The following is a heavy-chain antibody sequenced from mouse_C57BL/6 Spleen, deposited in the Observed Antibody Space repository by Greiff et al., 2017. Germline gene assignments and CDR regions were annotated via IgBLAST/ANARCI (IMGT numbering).Heavy chain of an antibody. CDR2: IRNKANGYTT. CDR1: GFTFTDYY. V-gene: IGHV7-3*01. D-gene: IGHD1-2*01. J-gene: IGHJ2*01. CDR3: ARSSLLRYLDY. Sequence: EVMLVESGGGLVQPGGSLSLSCAASGFTFTDYYMSWVRQPPGKALEWLGFIRNKANGYTTEYSASVKGRFTISRDNSQSILYLQMNALRAEDSATYYCARSSLLRYLDYWGQGTTLTVSS.